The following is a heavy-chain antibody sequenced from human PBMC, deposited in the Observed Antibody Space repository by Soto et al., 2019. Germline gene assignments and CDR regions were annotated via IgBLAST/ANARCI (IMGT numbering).Heavy chain of an antibody. CDR3: ARDLGLDSSGYSSGMGY. CDR1: GGSITSSSYY. V-gene: IGHV4-39*07. Sequence: PSETLSLTCTVSGGSITSSSYYWGWIRQPPGKGLEWIGNIYYSGSTYYNPSLKSRVTISVDTSKNQFSLKLSSVTAADTAVYYCARDLGLDSSGYSSGMGYWGQGTLVTVSS. CDR2: IYYSGST. J-gene: IGHJ4*02. D-gene: IGHD3-22*01.